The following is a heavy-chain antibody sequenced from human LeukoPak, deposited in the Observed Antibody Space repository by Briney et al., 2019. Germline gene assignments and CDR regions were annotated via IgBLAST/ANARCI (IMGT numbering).Heavy chain of an antibody. Sequence: PGRSLRLSCAASGFTFSSHAMHWVRQAPGKGLEWVAVISYDGRNKYYAESVKGRITISRDNSKNTLYLQMNSLRAEDTAVYYCAKDLTGGNYYLDYWGQGTLVTVSS. CDR2: ISYDGRNK. CDR3: AKDLTGGNYYLDY. CDR1: GFTFSSHA. V-gene: IGHV3-30*18. J-gene: IGHJ4*02. D-gene: IGHD1-26*01.